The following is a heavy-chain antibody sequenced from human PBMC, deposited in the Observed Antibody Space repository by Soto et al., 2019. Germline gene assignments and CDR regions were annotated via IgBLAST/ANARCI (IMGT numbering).Heavy chain of an antibody. Sequence: QVQLVQSGAGVKKPGASVKVSCKTSGYTFTSYSISWVRQAPGQGLEWMGWINVYNGNTKYAQNLQGRVTMTTDTSTSTAYMELRSLRSDDTAVYYCARDLAVGWFDPWGQGPLVTVSS. CDR2: INVYNGNT. CDR3: ARDLAVGWFDP. V-gene: IGHV1-18*01. J-gene: IGHJ5*02. D-gene: IGHD2-2*01. CDR1: GYTFTSYS.